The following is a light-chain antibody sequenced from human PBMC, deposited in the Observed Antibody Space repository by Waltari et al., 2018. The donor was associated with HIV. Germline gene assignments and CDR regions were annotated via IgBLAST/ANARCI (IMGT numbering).Light chain of an antibody. CDR1: QSVTSSF. CDR3: QQYGSSPLT. J-gene: IGKJ4*01. Sequence: EIVLTQSPGTLSLSPGERATLSCRPSQSVTSSFLSWYQQKPGQAPRLLISGASSRATGIPDRFSGGGSGTDFTLTISRLEPEDFAVYYCQQYGSSPLTFGGGTKVDIK. CDR2: GAS. V-gene: IGKV3-20*01.